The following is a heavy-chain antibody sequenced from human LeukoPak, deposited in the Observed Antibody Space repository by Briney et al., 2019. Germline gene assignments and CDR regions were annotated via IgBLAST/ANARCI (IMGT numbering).Heavy chain of an antibody. J-gene: IGHJ4*02. CDR3: AKDRPDDILTGYPFPY. Sequence: QSGGSLRLSCAASGFTFSSYGMSWVRQAPGKGLEWVSAISGSGGSTYYADSVKGRFTISRDNSKNTLYLQMNSLRAEDTAVYYCAKDRPDDILTGYPFPYWGQGTLVTVSS. D-gene: IGHD3-9*01. CDR2: ISGSGGST. CDR1: GFTFSSYG. V-gene: IGHV3-23*01.